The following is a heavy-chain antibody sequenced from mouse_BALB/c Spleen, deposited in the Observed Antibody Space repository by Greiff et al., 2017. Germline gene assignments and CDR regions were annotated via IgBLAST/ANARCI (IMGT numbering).Heavy chain of an antibody. J-gene: IGHJ3*01. CDR3: ARQSTTATFAY. CDR2: ISSGGSYT. CDR1: GFTFSSYA. D-gene: IGHD1-2*01. Sequence: EVQRVESGGGLVKPGGSLKLSCAASGFTFSSYAMSWVRQTPEKRLEWVATISSGGSYTYYPDSVKGRFTISRDNAKNTLYLQMSSLRSEDTAMYYCARQSTTATFAYWGQGTLVTVSA. V-gene: IGHV5-9-3*01.